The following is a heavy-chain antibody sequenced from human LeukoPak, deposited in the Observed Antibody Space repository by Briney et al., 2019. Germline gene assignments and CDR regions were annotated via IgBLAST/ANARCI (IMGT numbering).Heavy chain of an antibody. D-gene: IGHD3-10*01. J-gene: IGHJ3*02. Sequence: GGSLRLSCAASGFTFSSYSMNWVRQAPGKGLEWVSYISSSSSTIYYADSVKGRFTISRDNAKNSLYLQMNSLRDEDTAVYYCAREYHYGSGSYQPAPAFDIWGQGTMVTVSS. V-gene: IGHV3-48*02. CDR1: GFTFSSYS. CDR3: AREYHYGSGSYQPAPAFDI. CDR2: ISSSSSTI.